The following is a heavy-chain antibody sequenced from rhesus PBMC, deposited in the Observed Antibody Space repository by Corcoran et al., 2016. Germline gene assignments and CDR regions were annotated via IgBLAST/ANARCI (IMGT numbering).Heavy chain of an antibody. J-gene: IGHJ4*01. Sequence: EVQLVESGGGLVQPGGSLRLSCAPSGFTFRSYRMGWVREAPGKGLEWVSSISSASSYIYYADAVEGRFTISRDNAKNSLSLQMNSLRAEDTAVYYCTKYGSGYYTNWGQGVLVTVSS. CDR2: ISSASSYI. CDR1: GFTFRSYR. CDR3: TKYGSGYYTN. D-gene: IGHD3-28*01. V-gene: IGHV3S16*01.